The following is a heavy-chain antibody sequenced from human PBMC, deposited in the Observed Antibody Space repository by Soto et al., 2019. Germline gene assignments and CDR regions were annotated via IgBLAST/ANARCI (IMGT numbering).Heavy chain of an antibody. CDR1: GFTFSSYG. CDR3: AKGPEVALYYFDY. CDR2: ISYDGSNK. Sequence: LRLSCAASGFTFSSYGMHWVRQAPGKGLEWVAVISYDGSNKYYADSVKGRFTISRDNSKNTLYLQMNSLRAEDTAVYYCAKGPEVALYYFDYWGQGTLVTVSS. V-gene: IGHV3-30*18. J-gene: IGHJ4*02.